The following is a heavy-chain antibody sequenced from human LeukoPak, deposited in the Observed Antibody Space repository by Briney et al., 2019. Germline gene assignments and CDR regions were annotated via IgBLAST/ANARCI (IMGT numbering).Heavy chain of an antibody. J-gene: IGHJ4*02. D-gene: IGHD6-13*01. CDR1: GGTFSSYA. CDR3: ARGEQQLVIGSAPPDY. CDR2: IIPIFGTA. Sequence: ASVKVSCKASGGTFSSYAISWVRQAPGQGLEWMGGIIPIFGTANYAQKFQGRVTITADESTSTAYMELSSLRSENTAVYYCARGEQQLVIGSAPPDYWGQGTLVTVSS. V-gene: IGHV1-69*01.